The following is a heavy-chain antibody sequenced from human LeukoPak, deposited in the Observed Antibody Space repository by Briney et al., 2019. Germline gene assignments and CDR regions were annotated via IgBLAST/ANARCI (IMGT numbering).Heavy chain of an antibody. D-gene: IGHD3-10*02. Sequence: GRSLRLSCAASGFTFSSYGMHWVRQAPGKGLEWVAVIWYDGSNKYYADSVKGRFTISRDNSKNTLYLQMNSLRAEDTAVYYCARARGASGALTMFYYYGMDVWGQGTTVTVSS. CDR2: IWYDGSNK. J-gene: IGHJ6*02. CDR1: GFTFSSYG. CDR3: ARARGASGALTMFYYYGMDV. V-gene: IGHV3-33*01.